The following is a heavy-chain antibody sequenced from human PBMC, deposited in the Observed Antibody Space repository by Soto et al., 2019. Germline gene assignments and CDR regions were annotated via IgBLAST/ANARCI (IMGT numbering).Heavy chain of an antibody. Sequence: QVQLVQSGAEVKKPGSSVKVSCKASGGTFSSYAISWVRQAPGQGLEWMGGIIPIFGTANYAQKFQGRVTITADEATRTAYLELSSLRAEDTAVYYWARDGHGGMDGNDFDCWGQGTLVTVSS. D-gene: IGHD6-19*01. V-gene: IGHV1-69*01. CDR2: IIPIFGTA. CDR3: ARDGHGGMDGNDFDC. J-gene: IGHJ4*02. CDR1: GGTFSSYA.